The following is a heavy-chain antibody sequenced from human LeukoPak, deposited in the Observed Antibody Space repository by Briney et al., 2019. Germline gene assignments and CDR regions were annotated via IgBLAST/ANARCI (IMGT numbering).Heavy chain of an antibody. Sequence: PGGTLRLSCAASGFMFSTYAMSWVRQAPGKGLEWVSLISGSGGSTYYADSVKGRFTISRDNGKNTLSLQMNSLRAEDTALYYCAKARLTTTTFYSWVRGTLVTVSS. J-gene: IGHJ4*02. CDR3: AKARLTTTTFYS. D-gene: IGHD4-11*01. CDR1: GFMFSTYA. CDR2: ISGSGGST. V-gene: IGHV3-23*01.